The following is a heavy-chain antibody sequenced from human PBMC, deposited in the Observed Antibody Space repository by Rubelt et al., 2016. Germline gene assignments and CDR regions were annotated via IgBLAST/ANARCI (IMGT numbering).Heavy chain of an antibody. CDR2: IFYTGST. V-gene: IGHV4-59*12. CDR3: AGIALSAYYYDSSGYFDY. D-gene: IGHD3-22*01. CDR1: GGSISGYY. J-gene: IGHJ4*02. Sequence: QVQLQESGPGLVKPSETLSLTCTVSGGSISGYYWSWIRQPPGKGLDWIGYIFYTGSTKYNPPPFKVLVCNSADTSQTQFPLKRIVGTAADTALYYCAGIALSAYYYDSSGYFDYWGQGTLVTVSS.